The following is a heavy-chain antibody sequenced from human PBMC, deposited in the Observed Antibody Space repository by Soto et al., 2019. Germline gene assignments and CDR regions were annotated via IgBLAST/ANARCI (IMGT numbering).Heavy chain of an antibody. CDR1: RFTFSTYA. CDR3: AKGWGFSNYYFDY. J-gene: IGHJ4*02. Sequence: PWGSLRLSCAASRFTFSTYAMSWVRQAPGKGLEWVSALSGSGGMTYYADSVKGRFTISRDNSRNTLDLQMNSLTAEDTAVYYCAKGWGFSNYYFDYWGQGALVTVS. D-gene: IGHD4-4*01. V-gene: IGHV3-23*01. CDR2: LSGSGGMT.